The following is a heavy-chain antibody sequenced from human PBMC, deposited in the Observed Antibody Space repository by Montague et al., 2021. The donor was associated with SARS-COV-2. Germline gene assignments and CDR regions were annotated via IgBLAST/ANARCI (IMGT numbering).Heavy chain of an antibody. D-gene: IGHD6-13*01. CDR3: ARQAAGSYFYYGVDV. CDR2: IFYTGST. J-gene: IGHJ6*02. V-gene: IGHV4-59*12. CDR1: GDSINTYY. Sequence: SETLSLTCTVSGDSINTYYWNWIRPPPGKGLEWLGSIFYTGSTNYNPSLKSRVTISLDTSKNQFFLKVTSVTAADTAVYYCARQAAGSYFYYGVDVWGQGTTVTVSS.